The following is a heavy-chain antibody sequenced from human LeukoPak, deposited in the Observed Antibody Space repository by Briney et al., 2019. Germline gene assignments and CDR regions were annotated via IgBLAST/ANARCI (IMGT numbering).Heavy chain of an antibody. V-gene: IGHV4-59*08. CDR2: IYYSGGT. CDR1: GGPISGYF. Sequence: PSETLSLTCTVSGGPISGYFWGWIRQPPEKGLEYIGYIYYSGGTDYNPSLKNRVTISVDTSKNKFSLKVSSVTAADTAVYYCARQAYGGEAFDIWGQGTMVTVSS. D-gene: IGHD4-17*01. CDR3: ARQAYGGEAFDI. J-gene: IGHJ3*02.